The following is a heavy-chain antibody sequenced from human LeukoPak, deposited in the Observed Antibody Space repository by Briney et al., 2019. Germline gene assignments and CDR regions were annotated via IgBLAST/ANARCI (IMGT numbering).Heavy chain of an antibody. J-gene: IGHJ4*02. D-gene: IGHD3-22*01. Sequence: GGSLRLSYAASGFTFSTYSMNWVRQAPGKGLEWVSYISSSSSTIYYADSVKGRFTISRDNAKNSLYLQMNSLRAEDTAVYYCARGSTYYDSSGQVPFDYWGQGTLVTVSS. CDR1: GFTFSTYS. CDR2: ISSSSSTI. CDR3: ARGSTYYDSSGQVPFDY. V-gene: IGHV3-48*01.